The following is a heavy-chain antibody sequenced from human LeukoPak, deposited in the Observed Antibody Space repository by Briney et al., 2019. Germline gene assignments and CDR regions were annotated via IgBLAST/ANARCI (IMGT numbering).Heavy chain of an antibody. J-gene: IGHJ4*02. CDR1: GGSITSGGYY. CDR3: ARATLGANFDY. V-gene: IGHV4-31*03. D-gene: IGHD1-26*01. CDR2: IYYTGST. Sequence: ASQTLSPTCPFSGGSITSGGYYLSWIRQPPGKGLEWIGYIYYTGSTYYNPSLESRVTISVDTSKNQFSLKLSSVTAADTAVYYCARATLGANFDYWGQGTLVTVYS.